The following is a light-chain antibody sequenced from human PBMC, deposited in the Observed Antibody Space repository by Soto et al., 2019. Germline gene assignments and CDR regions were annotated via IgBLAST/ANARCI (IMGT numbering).Light chain of an antibody. J-gene: IGKJ1*01. Sequence: STGDRATITCRASQGISSYLAWYQQKPGKAPKLLIYAASTLQSGVPSRFSGSGSGTDFTLTISCLQSEDFATYYCQQYYSYPRTFGQGTKVDIK. CDR3: QQYYSYPRT. CDR2: AAS. CDR1: QGISSY. V-gene: IGKV1-8*01.